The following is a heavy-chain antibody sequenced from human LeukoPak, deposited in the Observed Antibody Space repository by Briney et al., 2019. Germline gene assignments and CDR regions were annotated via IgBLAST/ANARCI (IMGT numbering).Heavy chain of an antibody. J-gene: IGHJ4*02. CDR3: ARIDGSSWPFDI. V-gene: IGHV4-59*11. CDR1: GGSISSHY. Sequence: SETLSLTCTVSGGSISSHYWSWIQQPPGKGLEWIGYISYSGSTDYNPPLKSRVPISVDTSRNQFSLRLRSVIDADTAVYYCARIDGSSWPFDIWGQGILVTVSS. CDR2: ISYSGST. D-gene: IGHD6-13*01.